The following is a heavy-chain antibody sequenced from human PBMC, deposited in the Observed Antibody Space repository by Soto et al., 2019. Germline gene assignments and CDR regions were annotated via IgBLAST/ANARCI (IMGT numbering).Heavy chain of an antibody. Sequence: SETLSLTCTVSGVSISSYYWSWIRQPPGKGLEWIGYIYYSGSTNYNPSLKSRVTISVDTSKNQFSLKLSSVTAADTAVYYCARSNYGAFDIWGQGTMVTVSS. V-gene: IGHV4-59*01. CDR3: ARSNYGAFDI. D-gene: IGHD1-7*01. CDR1: GVSISSYY. J-gene: IGHJ3*02. CDR2: IYYSGST.